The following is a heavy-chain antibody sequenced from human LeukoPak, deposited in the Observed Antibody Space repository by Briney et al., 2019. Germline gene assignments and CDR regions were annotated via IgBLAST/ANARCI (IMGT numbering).Heavy chain of an antibody. D-gene: IGHD3-3*01. V-gene: IGHV1-2*02. CDR1: GYTFTGYH. CDR2: INPNSGGT. J-gene: IGHJ4*02. CDR3: AIYDFWSGPYQAPIDY. Sequence: ASVKVPCKASGYTFTGYHMHWVRQAPGQGLEWMGWINPNSGGTNYAQKFQGRVTMTRDTSISTAYMELSRLRSDDTAVYYCAIYDFWSGPYQAPIDYWGQGTLVTVSS.